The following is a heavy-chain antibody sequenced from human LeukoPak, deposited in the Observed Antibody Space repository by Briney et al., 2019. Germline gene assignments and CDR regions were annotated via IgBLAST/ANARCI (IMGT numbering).Heavy chain of an antibody. CDR1: GFTVSSNY. CDR2: ISWNSGSI. CDR3: AKDEWQQLAWYFDL. J-gene: IGHJ2*01. D-gene: IGHD6-13*01. Sequence: GGSLRLSCAASGFTVSSNYMSWVRQAPGKGLEWVSGISWNSGSIGYADSVKGRFTISRDNAKNSLYLQMNSLRAEDTALYYCAKDEWQQLAWYFDLWGRGTLVTVSS. V-gene: IGHV3-9*01.